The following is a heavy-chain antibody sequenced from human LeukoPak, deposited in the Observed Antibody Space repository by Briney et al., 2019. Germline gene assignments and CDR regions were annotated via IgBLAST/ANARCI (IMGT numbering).Heavy chain of an antibody. CDR3: AKNLYYDILAD. CDR2: INSNGGST. V-gene: IGHV3-64*01. CDR1: GFTFSSYE. J-gene: IGHJ4*02. D-gene: IGHD3-9*01. Sequence: GGSLRLSCAASGFTFSSYEMNWVRQAPGKGLEYVSGINSNGGSTYYANSVKGRFTISRDNSKNTLYLQMNSLRAEDTAVYYCAKNLYYDILADWGQGTLVTVSS.